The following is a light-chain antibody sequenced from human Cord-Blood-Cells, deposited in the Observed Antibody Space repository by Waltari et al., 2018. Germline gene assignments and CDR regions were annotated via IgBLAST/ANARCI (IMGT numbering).Light chain of an antibody. Sequence: QSALTQPASVSGSPAQSLTISCTGTSSDGGGYNYFSWYQQHPGKAPKLMIYDVSNRPSGVSNRFAGSKYGNTASLTISGLQAEDEADYYCSSYTSSSTVVFGGGTKLTVL. CDR3: SSYTSSSTVV. CDR1: SSDGGGYNY. CDR2: DVS. V-gene: IGLV2-14*01. J-gene: IGLJ2*01.